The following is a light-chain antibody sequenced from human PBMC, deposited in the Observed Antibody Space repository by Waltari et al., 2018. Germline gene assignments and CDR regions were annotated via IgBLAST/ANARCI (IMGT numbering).Light chain of an antibody. CDR2: KVS. CDR3: MQGTHWPLT. Sequence: DVVLTQSPLSLPVTLGQPASISCKSSQSLVHSDGNTYLAWFHQRPGQSPRRLIYKVSNRESGVPDRFSASGSGTDFTLKSSRVEAEDVGVYYCMQGTHWPLTFGGGTKVEMK. J-gene: IGKJ4*01. V-gene: IGKV2-30*02. CDR1: QSLVHSDGNTY.